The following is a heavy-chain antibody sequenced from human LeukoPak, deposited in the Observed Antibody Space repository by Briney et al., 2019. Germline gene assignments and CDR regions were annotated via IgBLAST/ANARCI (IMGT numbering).Heavy chain of an antibody. J-gene: IGHJ4*02. CDR2: ISSSSSYI. CDR1: GFTFSSYS. CDR3: ARDSFRFGETNFDY. D-gene: IGHD3-10*01. V-gene: IGHV3-21*01. Sequence: PGRSLRLSCAASGFTFSSYSMNWVRQAPGKGLEWVSSISSSSSYIYYADSVKGRFTISRDNAKNSLYLQMNSLRAEDTAVYYCARDSFRFGETNFDYWGQGTLVTVSS.